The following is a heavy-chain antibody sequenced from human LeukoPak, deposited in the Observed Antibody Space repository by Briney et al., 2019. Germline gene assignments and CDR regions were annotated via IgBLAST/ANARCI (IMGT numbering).Heavy chain of an antibody. J-gene: IGHJ3*02. Sequence: GESLKISCQASGYTFTSYWIGWVCQTPGKGLEWMGIIFPGDFDTEYSPSFQGQVNISADKSISTAYLQWNSLKASDTAMYYCVKNWDYAFDIWGQGTMVTVSS. D-gene: IGHD7-27*01. V-gene: IGHV5-51*01. CDR3: VKNWDYAFDI. CDR1: GYTFTSYW. CDR2: IFPGDFDT.